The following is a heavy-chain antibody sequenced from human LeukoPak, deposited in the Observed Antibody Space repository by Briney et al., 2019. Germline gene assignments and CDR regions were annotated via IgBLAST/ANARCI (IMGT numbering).Heavy chain of an antibody. CDR2: IKEDGSEK. V-gene: IGHV3-7*04. D-gene: IGHD5-12*01. CDR3: ARTRKPNEYSGYN. CDR1: GFTVRSNY. Sequence: PGGSLRLSCAASGFTVRSNYMSWVRQAPGKGLEWVANIKEDGSEKCYVDSVKGRFTIARDNAENSLYLQMDSLRVEDTAVYYCARTRKPNEYSGYNWGQGTLVTVSS. J-gene: IGHJ4*02.